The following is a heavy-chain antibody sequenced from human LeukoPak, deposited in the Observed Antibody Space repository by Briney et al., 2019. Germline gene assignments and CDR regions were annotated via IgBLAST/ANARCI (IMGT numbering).Heavy chain of an antibody. J-gene: IGHJ4*02. CDR2: IRSKAYGGTT. Sequence: GGSLRLSCTASGFTFGDYAMSWVRQAPGKGLEWVGFIRSKAYGGTTEYAASVKGRFTISRDDSKSIAYLQMNSLKTEVTAVYYCTRDLLNYYDSSGYYYNWGQGTLVTVSS. V-gene: IGHV3-49*04. D-gene: IGHD3-22*01. CDR1: GFTFGDYA. CDR3: TRDLLNYYDSSGYYYN.